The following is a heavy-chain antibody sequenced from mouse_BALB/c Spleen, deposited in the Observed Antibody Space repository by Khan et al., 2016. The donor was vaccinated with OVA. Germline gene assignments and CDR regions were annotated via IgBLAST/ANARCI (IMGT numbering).Heavy chain of an antibody. V-gene: IGHV1-7*01. CDR2: IDPSTGYT. Sequence: VQLQESGAELAKPGASVKMSCQASGYTFSTYWMHWVKQRPGQGLEWIGYIDPSTGYTYYNQRFKDKATLTADKSSSTAYMQLSSLTSEDSSCYYCARDRIAFWGQGTTLTASS. CDR3: ARDRIAF. J-gene: IGHJ2*01. CDR1: GYTFSTYW.